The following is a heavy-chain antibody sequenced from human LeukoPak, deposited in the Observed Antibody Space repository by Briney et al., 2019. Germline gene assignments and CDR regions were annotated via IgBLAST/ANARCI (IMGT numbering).Heavy chain of an antibody. Sequence: PGESLRLSCAASGFTFNSYAMTWIRQSQGKGLEWIGYIYHSGTTKYNPSLKSRVTISADTSKSQFSPTVSSVTAADTAVYYCAAEYEYGDHDYWGQGTLVTVSS. J-gene: IGHJ4*02. V-gene: IGHV4-59*01. CDR3: AAEYEYGDHDY. D-gene: IGHD4-17*01. CDR2: IYHSGTT. CDR1: GFTFNSYA.